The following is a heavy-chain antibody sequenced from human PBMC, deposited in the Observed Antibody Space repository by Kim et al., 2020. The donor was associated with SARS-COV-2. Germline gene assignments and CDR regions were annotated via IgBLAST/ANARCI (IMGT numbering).Heavy chain of an antibody. V-gene: IGHV4-39*07. CDR3: ARAPPADSSGFHYDY. D-gene: IGHD3-22*01. Sequence: SETLSLTCTVSGGSISSSSYYWGWIRQPPGKGLEWIGSIYYSGSTYYNPSLKSRVTISVDTSKNQFSLKLSSVTAADTAVYYCARAPPADSSGFHYDYWGQGTLVTVST. J-gene: IGHJ4*02. CDR2: IYYSGST. CDR1: GGSISSSSYY.